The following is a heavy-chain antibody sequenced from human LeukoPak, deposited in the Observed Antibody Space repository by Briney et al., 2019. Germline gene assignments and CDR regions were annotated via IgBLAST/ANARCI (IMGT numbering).Heavy chain of an antibody. CDR1: GFTFSSYA. CDR3: ARSRRDGYNFFDS. V-gene: IGHV3-23*01. D-gene: IGHD5-24*01. J-gene: IGHJ4*02. Sequence: GGSLRLSCAASGFTFSSYAMSWVRQAPGKGLEWVSAISGSGGSTYYADSVKGRFTISRDNAKNTLYLQMNSLRAEDTAVYYCARSRRDGYNFFDSWGQGTLVTVSS. CDR2: ISGSGGST.